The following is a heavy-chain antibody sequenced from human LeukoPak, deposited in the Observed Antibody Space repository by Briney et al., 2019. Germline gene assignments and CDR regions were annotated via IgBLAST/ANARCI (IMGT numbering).Heavy chain of an antibody. CDR1: GYTFTAYS. V-gene: IGHV1-46*01. D-gene: IGHD2-15*01. CDR2: INSSGGST. CDR3: ARSLPIVVVAAAHAFDI. Sequence: ASVKVSCKTSGYTFTAYSMHWVRQAPGQGLEWMGIINSSGGSTSYAQKFQGRVTMTRDTSTSTVYMELSSLRSEDTAVYYCARSLPIVVVAAAHAFDIWGQGTMVTVSS. J-gene: IGHJ3*02.